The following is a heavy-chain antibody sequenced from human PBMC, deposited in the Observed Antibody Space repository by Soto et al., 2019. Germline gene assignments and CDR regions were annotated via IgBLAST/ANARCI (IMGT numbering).Heavy chain of an antibody. CDR3: ATHYDILTGQEPATADYGMDV. CDR2: IIPIFGTA. CDR1: GGTFSSYA. Sequence: ASVKVSCKASGGTFSSYAISWVRQAPGQGLEWMGGIIPIFGTANYAQKFQGRVTITADESTSTAYMELSSLRSEDTAVYYCATHYDILTGQEPATADYGMDVWGEGTTVSV. V-gene: IGHV1-69*13. D-gene: IGHD3-9*01. J-gene: IGHJ6*02.